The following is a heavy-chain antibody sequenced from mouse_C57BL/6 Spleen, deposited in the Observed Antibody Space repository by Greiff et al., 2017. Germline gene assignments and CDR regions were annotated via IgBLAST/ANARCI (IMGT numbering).Heavy chain of an antibody. J-gene: IGHJ3*01. Sequence: QVQLQQPGTELVKPGASVKLSCKASGYTFTSYWMHWVKQRPGQGLEWIGNINPSNGGTNYNEKFKSKATLTVDKSSSTAYMQLSSLTSEDSAVYDCAREGYDLAWFAYWGQGTLVTVSA. D-gene: IGHD2-3*01. CDR1: GYTFTSYW. CDR3: AREGYDLAWFAY. V-gene: IGHV1-53*01. CDR2: INPSNGGT.